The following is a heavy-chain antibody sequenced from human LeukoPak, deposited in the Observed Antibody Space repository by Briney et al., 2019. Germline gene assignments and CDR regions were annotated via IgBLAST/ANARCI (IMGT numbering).Heavy chain of an antibody. J-gene: IGHJ3*02. CDR2: ISGSGGST. CDR3: AKEYYGDYVGDAFDI. Sequence: GVSLRLSCAASGFTFSSYAMSGVRQSPGKGLEWVSAISGSGGSTYYADSVKGRFTISRDNSKNTLYLQMNSLRAEDTAVYYCAKEYYGDYVGDAFDIWGQGTMVTVSS. D-gene: IGHD4-17*01. V-gene: IGHV3-23*01. CDR1: GFTFSSYA.